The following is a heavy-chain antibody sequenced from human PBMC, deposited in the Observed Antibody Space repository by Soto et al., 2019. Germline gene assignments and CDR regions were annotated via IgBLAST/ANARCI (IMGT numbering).Heavy chain of an antibody. CDR1: GGTFSSYT. Sequence: QVQLVQSGAEVKKPGSSVKVSCKASGGTFSSYTISWVRQAPGQGLEWMGRIIPILGIANYAQKFQGRVTITADKSTSTAYMELSSLRSEDTAVYYCARTAGIAVQNYFDYWGQGTLVTVSS. D-gene: IGHD6-19*01. CDR2: IIPILGIA. J-gene: IGHJ4*02. V-gene: IGHV1-69*02. CDR3: ARTAGIAVQNYFDY.